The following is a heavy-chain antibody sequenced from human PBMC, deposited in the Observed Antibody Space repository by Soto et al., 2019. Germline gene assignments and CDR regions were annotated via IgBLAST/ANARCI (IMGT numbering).Heavy chain of an antibody. CDR2: IWYDGSNK. J-gene: IGHJ3*02. V-gene: IGHV3-33*01. Sequence: QVQLVESGGGVVQPGRSLRLSCAASGFTFSSYGMHWVRQAPGKGLEWVAVIWYDGSNKYYADSVKGRFTISRDNSKNTLYLQMNSLRAEETAVYYCARGSSIVVVVTDAFDIWGQGTMVTVSS. CDR3: ARGSSIVVVVTDAFDI. CDR1: GFTFSSYG. D-gene: IGHD3-22*01.